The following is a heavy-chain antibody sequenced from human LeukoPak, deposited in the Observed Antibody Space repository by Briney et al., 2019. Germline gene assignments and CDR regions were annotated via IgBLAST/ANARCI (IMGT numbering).Heavy chain of an antibody. V-gene: IGHV3-48*01. CDR2: ISSSSGTI. CDR3: ARGDYFDDSASPVDY. D-gene: IGHD2/OR15-2a*01. J-gene: IGHJ4*02. CDR1: GFTFSSYW. Sequence: PGGSLRLSCAASGFTFSSYWMNWVRQAPGKGLEWVSYISSSSGTILYADSVKGRFTISRDNAKNSLYLQMNSLRAEDTAVYYCARGDYFDDSASPVDYWGQGTLVTVSS.